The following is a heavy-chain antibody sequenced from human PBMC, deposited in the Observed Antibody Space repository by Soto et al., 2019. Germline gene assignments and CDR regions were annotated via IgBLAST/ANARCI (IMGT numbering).Heavy chain of an antibody. CDR1: GFTFSDYY. CDR2: ISSSGSTI. CDR3: ARDMAQPDFWSCYYYHGMDV. V-gene: IGHV3-11*01. J-gene: IGHJ6*02. Sequence: QVQLVESGGGLVKPGGSLRLSCAASGFTFSDYYMSWIRQAPGKGLEWVSYISSSGSTIYYADSVKGRFIISRDNAKNSLYLQMNSLRAEDTAVYYCARDMAQPDFWSCYYYHGMDVWGQGTTVTVSS. D-gene: IGHD3-3*01.